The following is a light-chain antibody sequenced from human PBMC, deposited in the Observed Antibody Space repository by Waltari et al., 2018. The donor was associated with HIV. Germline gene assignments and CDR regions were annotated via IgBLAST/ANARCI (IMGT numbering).Light chain of an antibody. CDR3: QHSYSNPWT. J-gene: IGKJ1*01. CDR2: AAS. Sequence: EIQMTQSPSSLSASVGDTVTIICRASQSISSYLNWYQQKPGKAPMRLIYAASSLQSGVPSRFSGSGSGTDFILTISSLQPEDFVTYFCQHSYSNPWTFGQGTKVEIK. V-gene: IGKV1-39*01. CDR1: QSISSY.